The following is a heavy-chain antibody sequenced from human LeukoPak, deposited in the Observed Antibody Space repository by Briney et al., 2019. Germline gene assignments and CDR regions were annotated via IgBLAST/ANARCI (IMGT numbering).Heavy chain of an antibody. D-gene: IGHD3-22*01. CDR3: ARRYQYDKSGHYYDDF. CDR1: DSPIRRYY. CDR2: THYTEGS. Sequence: SETLSLTCTVSDSPIRRYYWSWIRQAPGKGLEWIGSTHYTEGSTFNPSLKSRVTFSTDTSKNQFFLQLTSVTAADTAIYYCARRYQYDKSGHYYDDFWGQGTLVTVSS. V-gene: IGHV4-59*08. J-gene: IGHJ4*02.